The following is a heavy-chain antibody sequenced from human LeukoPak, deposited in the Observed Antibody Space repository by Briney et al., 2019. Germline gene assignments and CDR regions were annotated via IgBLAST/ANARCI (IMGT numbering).Heavy chain of an antibody. CDR3: ARDGPHYDLDV. J-gene: IGHJ6*02. D-gene: IGHD3-3*01. V-gene: IGHV3-33*01. CDR1: FTFNFFG. CDR2: ISSDGRT. Sequence: GGSLRLSCAASFTFNFFGLHWVRQAPGKGLECVAFISSDGRTDYLESVKVRFTISSDSSKNSLFLQMNSLRVEDTAVYYCARDGPHYDLDVWGQGTTVTVS.